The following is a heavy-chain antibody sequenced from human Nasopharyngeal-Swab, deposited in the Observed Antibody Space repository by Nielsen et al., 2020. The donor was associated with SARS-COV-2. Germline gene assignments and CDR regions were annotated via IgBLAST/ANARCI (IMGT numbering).Heavy chain of an antibody. CDR3: AKVLGLNLQWFYNYYYGMDV. J-gene: IGHJ6*02. Sequence: GESLKISCAASGFTFSSYAMSWVRQAPGKGLEWVSAISGSGGSTYYADSVKGRCTISRDNSKNTLYLQMNSLRAEDTAVYYCAKVLGLNLQWFYNYYYGMDVWGQGTTVTVSS. CDR1: GFTFSSYA. CDR2: ISGSGGST. V-gene: IGHV3-23*01. D-gene: IGHD3-3*01.